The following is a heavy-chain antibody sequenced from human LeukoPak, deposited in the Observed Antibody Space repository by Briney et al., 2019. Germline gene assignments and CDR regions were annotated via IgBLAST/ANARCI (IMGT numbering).Heavy chain of an antibody. CDR1: GGSISSYY. CDR3: ARHRRGYYYYYMDV. J-gene: IGHJ6*03. V-gene: IGHV4-59*08. CDR2: IYYSGST. D-gene: IGHD6-6*01. Sequence: SETLSLTCTVSGGSISSYYWSWIRQPPGKGLEWIGYIYYSGSTNYNPSLKSRVTISVDTSKNQFSLKLSSVTAADTAVYYCARHRRGYYYYYMDVWGKGTTVTISS.